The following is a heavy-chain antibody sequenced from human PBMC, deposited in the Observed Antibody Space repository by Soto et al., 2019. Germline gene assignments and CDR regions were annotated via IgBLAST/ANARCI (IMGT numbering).Heavy chain of an antibody. CDR1: GFTFDDYA. Sequence: EVQLVESGGGLVQPGRSLRLSCAASGFTFDDYAMHWVRQAPGKGLEWVSGISWNSGSIGYADSVKGRFTISRDNAKNSLYMQMNSLRAEDTALYYCGKDGLPDYYYCMDVWGKGTTVTVSS. J-gene: IGHJ6*03. CDR2: ISWNSGSI. CDR3: GKDGLPDYYYCMDV. D-gene: IGHD2-15*01. V-gene: IGHV3-9*01.